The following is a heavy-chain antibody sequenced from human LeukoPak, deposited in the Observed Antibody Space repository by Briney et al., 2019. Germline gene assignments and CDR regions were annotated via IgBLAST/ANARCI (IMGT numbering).Heavy chain of an antibody. CDR3: ARDRVVVAAAGSWFDP. Sequence: WASVKVSCKASGYTFTGYYMHWVRQAPGQGLEWMGGIIPIFGTANYAQKFQGRVTITADESTSTAYMELSSLRSDDTAVYYCARDRVVVAAAGSWFDPWGQGTLVTVSS. CDR2: IIPIFGTA. CDR1: GYTFTGYY. D-gene: IGHD6-13*01. J-gene: IGHJ5*02. V-gene: IGHV1-69*13.